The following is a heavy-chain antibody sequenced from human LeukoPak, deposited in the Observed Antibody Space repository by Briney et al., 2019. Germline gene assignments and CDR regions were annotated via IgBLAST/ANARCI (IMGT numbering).Heavy chain of an antibody. J-gene: IGHJ4*02. D-gene: IGHD2-2*01. CDR1: GFTFSDYY. V-gene: IGHV3-11*04. CDR3: ARDRYCSSTSCYAREGFDY. CDR2: ISSSGSTI. Sequence: GGSLRLSCAASGFTFSDYYMSWIRQAPGKGLEWVSYISSSGSTIYYADSVKGRFTISRDNAKNSLYLQMNSLRAEDTAVYYCARDRYCSSTSCYAREGFDYWGQGTLVTVSS.